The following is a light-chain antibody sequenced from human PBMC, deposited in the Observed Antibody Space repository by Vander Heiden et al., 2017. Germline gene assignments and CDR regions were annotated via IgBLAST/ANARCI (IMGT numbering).Light chain of an antibody. Sequence: VMTQPPPYLPATLGELASISRKSHQSLIHRTGYKYLDWYQQKPGQAPQLLIYLGSNRPTGVPERFSGSGSGRDFTLKIARVEAEDVGIYYCMQDLKDPFTFGAGTKVDIK. CDR1: QSLIHRTGYKY. CDR2: LGS. J-gene: IGKJ3*01. CDR3: MQDLKDPFT. V-gene: IGKV2-28*01.